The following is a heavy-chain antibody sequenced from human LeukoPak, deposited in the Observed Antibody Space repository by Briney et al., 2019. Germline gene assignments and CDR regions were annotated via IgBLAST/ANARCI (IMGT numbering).Heavy chain of an antibody. CDR2: FDPEDGET. CDR1: GYTLTELS. V-gene: IGHV1-24*01. D-gene: IGHD6-6*01. CDR3: ATDRMSIAALPSGFDI. Sequence: ASVKVPCKVSGYTLTELSMHWVRQAPGKGLEWMGGFDPEDGETIYAQKFQGRVTMTEDTSTDTAYMELSSLRSEDTAVYYCATDRMSIAALPSGFDIWGQGTMVTVSS. J-gene: IGHJ3*02.